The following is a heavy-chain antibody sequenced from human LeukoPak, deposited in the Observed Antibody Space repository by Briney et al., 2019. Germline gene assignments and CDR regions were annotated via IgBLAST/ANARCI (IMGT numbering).Heavy chain of an antibody. V-gene: IGHV1-2*02. Sequence: ASVKVSCKASGYTFTGYYMHWVRQAPGHGLEWMGGINPNSGGTNYAQKFQGRVTMTRDTSISTAYMELSRLRSDDTAVYYCAREYCSSTSCYKPYGMDVWGQGTTVTVSS. D-gene: IGHD2-2*02. J-gene: IGHJ6*02. CDR2: INPNSGGT. CDR1: GYTFTGYY. CDR3: AREYCSSTSCYKPYGMDV.